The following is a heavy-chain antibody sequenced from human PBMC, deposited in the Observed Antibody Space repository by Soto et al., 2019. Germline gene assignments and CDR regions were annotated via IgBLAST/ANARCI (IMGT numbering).Heavy chain of an antibody. CDR3: SRDLQVQPYGMHV. V-gene: IGHV6-1*01. CDR2: TYYRSKWYN. J-gene: IGHJ6*02. D-gene: IGHD1-1*01. Sequence: SQTLSLTCAISGDSVSINSAAWNWIRQSPSRCLEWLGRTYYRSKWYNDYAVSVKSRITINPDTSKNQFSLQLNSLTPKNTAVYYCSRDLQVQPYGMHVRGPGTILTVFS. CDR1: GDSVSINSAA.